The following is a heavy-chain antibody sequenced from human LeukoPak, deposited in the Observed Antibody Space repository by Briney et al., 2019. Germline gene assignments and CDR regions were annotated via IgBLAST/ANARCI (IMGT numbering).Heavy chain of an antibody. CDR3: GAGRQFVGAFDI. CDR1: GFTFSSYE. Sequence: PGGSLRLFCAASGFTFSSYELYWVRQAPGKGLEWVSYISSGGIIKYADSVKGQFTISRDDAKKSLYLQMNSLRAEDTAIYYCGAGRQFVGAFDIWGQGTLVTVSS. V-gene: IGHV3-48*03. J-gene: IGHJ3*02. CDR2: ISSGGII. D-gene: IGHD3-10*01.